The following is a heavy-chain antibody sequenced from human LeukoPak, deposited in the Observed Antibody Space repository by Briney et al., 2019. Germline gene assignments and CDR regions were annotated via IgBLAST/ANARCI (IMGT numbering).Heavy chain of an antibody. CDR2: INPNSGGT. V-gene: IGHV1-2*02. Sequence: ASVKVSCKASGYTFTGYYMHWVRQAPGQGLEWMGWINPNSGGTSYAQKFQGRVTMTRDTSISTAYMELSRLRSDDTAVYYCARALPVFSSGWFVYFDYWGQGTLVTVSS. D-gene: IGHD6-19*01. CDR1: GYTFTGYY. CDR3: ARALPVFSSGWFVYFDY. J-gene: IGHJ4*02.